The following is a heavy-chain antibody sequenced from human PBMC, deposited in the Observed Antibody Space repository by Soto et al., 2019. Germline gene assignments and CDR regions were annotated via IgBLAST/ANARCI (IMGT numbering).Heavy chain of an antibody. D-gene: IGHD2-2*01. CDR2: IYWNDDK. CDR3: ARGLVVVPAAHTNWFDP. CDR1: GFSLSTSGVG. J-gene: IGHJ5*02. V-gene: IGHV2-5*01. Sequence: QITLKESGPTLVKPTQTLTLTCTFSGFSLSTSGVGVGWIRQPPGKALEWLALIYWNDDKRYSPSLKSRLTITKDTAKNQVVLTMTNMDPVDTATYYCARGLVVVPAAHTNWFDPWGQGTLVTVSS.